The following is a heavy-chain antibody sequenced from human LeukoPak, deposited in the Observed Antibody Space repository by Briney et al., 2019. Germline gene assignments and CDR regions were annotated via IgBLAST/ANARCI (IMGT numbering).Heavy chain of an antibody. CDR1: GYSITSAYY. V-gene: IGHV4-38-2*02. J-gene: IGHJ6*03. Sequence: SETLSLTCTVSGYSITSAYYWGWIRQPPGKGLEWIGSFFLKGSTYYNPSLKSRVTISVDTSKNQFSLTLSSVTAADTAVYYCASADQSGYNYYYYYYMDVWGKGTTVTVSS. D-gene: IGHD3-22*01. CDR2: FFLKGST. CDR3: ASADQSGYNYYYYYYMDV.